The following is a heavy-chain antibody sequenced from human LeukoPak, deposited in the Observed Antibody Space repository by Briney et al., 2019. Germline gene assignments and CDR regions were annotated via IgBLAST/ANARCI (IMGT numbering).Heavy chain of an antibody. CDR1: GFTFSSSS. J-gene: IGHJ4*02. CDR3: ATSDDLWSGMDN. D-gene: IGHD3-3*01. Sequence: GGSLRLSCAVSGFTFSSSSMNWVRQAPGKGLEWVSSMSSSSSYIYYADLVKGRFTISRDNAKNSLYLQMDSLRAEDTAVYYCATSDDLWSGMDNWGQGTLVTVSS. CDR2: MSSSSSYI. V-gene: IGHV3-21*01.